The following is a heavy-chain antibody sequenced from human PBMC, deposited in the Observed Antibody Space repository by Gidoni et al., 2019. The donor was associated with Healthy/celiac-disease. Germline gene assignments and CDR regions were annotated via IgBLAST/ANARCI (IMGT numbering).Heavy chain of an antibody. Sequence: EVQLVETGGGLIQPGGFLRLSCAASGFPFSSNYMSGVRQAPGKGLEWVSVIYSGGSTYYADSVKGRFTISRDNSKNTLYLKMNSLRAEDTAVYYCARVKDGSPSSAFDIWGQGTMVTVSS. J-gene: IGHJ3*02. CDR2: IYSGGST. CDR1: GFPFSSNY. D-gene: IGHD2-15*01. V-gene: IGHV3-53*02. CDR3: ARVKDGSPSSAFDI.